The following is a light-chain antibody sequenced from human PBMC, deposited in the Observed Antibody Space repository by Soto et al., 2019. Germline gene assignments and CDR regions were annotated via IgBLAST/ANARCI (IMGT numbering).Light chain of an antibody. Sequence: EIVLTQSPGTLSLSPGERATLSCRASQSVSSSFLAWYQQKVGQAPRLLIYGASSRATGIPDRFSGSGSGTDFTLTISRLEPEDFAVYYCQQYGSSPRTFGQGTRLA. CDR3: QQYGSSPRT. CDR1: QSVSSSF. J-gene: IGKJ5*01. V-gene: IGKV3-20*01. CDR2: GAS.